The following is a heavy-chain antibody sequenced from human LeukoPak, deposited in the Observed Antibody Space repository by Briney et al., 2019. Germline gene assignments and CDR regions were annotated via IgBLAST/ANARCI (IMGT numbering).Heavy chain of an antibody. CDR2: IKQDGSEK. J-gene: IGHJ4*02. CDR3: AGGQEWLLDY. Sequence: GGSLRLSCAGSGFTFSSYWMTWVRQAPGKGLEWVANIKQDGSEKYYVDSVKGRFTISRDNAKNSLFLQMNSLRVEDTAVYYCAGGQEWLLDYWGQGTLVTVSS. D-gene: IGHD6-19*01. CDR1: GFTFSSYW. V-gene: IGHV3-7*05.